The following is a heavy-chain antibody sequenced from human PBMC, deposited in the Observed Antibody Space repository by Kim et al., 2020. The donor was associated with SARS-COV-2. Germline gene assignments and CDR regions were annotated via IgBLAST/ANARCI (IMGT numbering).Heavy chain of an antibody. V-gene: IGHV1-69*01. Sequence: AQKFQGRVTSTADESTSTAYMELSSLRSEDTAVYYCARTLYSSGWYWFDPWGQGTLVTVSS. D-gene: IGHD6-19*01. J-gene: IGHJ5*02. CDR3: ARTLYSSGWYWFDP.